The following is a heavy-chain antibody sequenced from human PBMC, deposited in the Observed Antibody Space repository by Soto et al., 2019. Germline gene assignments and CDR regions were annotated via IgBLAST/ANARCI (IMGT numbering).Heavy chain of an antibody. J-gene: IGHJ4*02. V-gene: IGHV3-30*18. D-gene: IGHD6-19*01. CDR3: AKGSVAGDY. CDR1: GFTFSSYG. Sequence: GGSLRLSCAASGFTFSSYGMHWVRQAPGKGLEWVAVISYDGSNKYYADSVKGRFTISRDNSKDTLYLQMNSPRAEDTAVYYCAKGSVAGDYWGQGTLVTVSS. CDR2: ISYDGSNK.